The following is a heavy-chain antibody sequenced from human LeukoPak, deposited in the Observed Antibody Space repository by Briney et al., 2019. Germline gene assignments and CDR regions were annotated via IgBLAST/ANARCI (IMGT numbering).Heavy chain of an antibody. J-gene: IGHJ4*02. CDR1: GFTFSTYG. V-gene: IGHV3-30*18. CDR2: ISFDGSNK. CDR3: AKDTHSPMVRGLIINYFDY. Sequence: PGRSLRLSCAASGFTFSTYGMHWVRQAPGKGLEWVAVISFDGSNKFYADSVKGRFTISRDDSKNTLYLQMNSLRVEDTAVYYCAKDTHSPMVRGLIINYFDYWGQGTLVTVSS. D-gene: IGHD3-10*01.